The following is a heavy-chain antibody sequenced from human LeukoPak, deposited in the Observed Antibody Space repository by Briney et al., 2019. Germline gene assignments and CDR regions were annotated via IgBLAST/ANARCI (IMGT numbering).Heavy chain of an antibody. D-gene: IGHD3-22*01. V-gene: IGHV3-23*01. CDR1: GITVSNYG. J-gene: IGHJ4*02. CDR3: AKRGVVIRVILVGFHKEAYYFDS. CDR2: ISDSGGGT. Sequence: GGSLRLSCSVSGITVSNYGMSWVRQAPGKGLEWVAGISDSGGGTKYADSVKGRFTISRDNPKNTLYLQMNSLRAEDTAVYFCAKRGVVIRVILVGFHKEAYYFDSWGQGALVTVSS.